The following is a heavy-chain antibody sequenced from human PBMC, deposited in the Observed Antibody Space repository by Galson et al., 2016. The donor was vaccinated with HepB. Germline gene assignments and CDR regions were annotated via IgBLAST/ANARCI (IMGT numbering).Heavy chain of an antibody. CDR2: IYHSGST. J-gene: IGHJ4*02. D-gene: IGHD3-22*01. V-gene: IGHV4-31*03. CDR1: GGSISSGNYY. Sequence: TLSLTCTVSGGSISSGNYYWSWIRQHPEKGLEWIGFIYHSGSTYSNPSLKSRVTMSVGTSKNHFSLNLTSVTAADTAVYYCARAFDSSGFYLVYSFDYWGQGTLVTVSS. CDR3: ARAFDSSGFYLVYSFDY.